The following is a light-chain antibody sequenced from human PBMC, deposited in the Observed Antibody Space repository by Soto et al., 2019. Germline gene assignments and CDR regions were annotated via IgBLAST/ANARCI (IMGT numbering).Light chain of an antibody. CDR2: DTS. CDR3: QQYHNWPPIT. J-gene: IGKJ5*01. Sequence: EIVMTQSPATLSVSPGERATLACRASQSVDSNLAWYQQKPGQAPRLLIYDTSTRATDIPARFSGSGSGTEFTLTISSLQSEDFAVYYCQQYHNWPPITFGQGTRLEIK. V-gene: IGKV3-15*01. CDR1: QSVDSN.